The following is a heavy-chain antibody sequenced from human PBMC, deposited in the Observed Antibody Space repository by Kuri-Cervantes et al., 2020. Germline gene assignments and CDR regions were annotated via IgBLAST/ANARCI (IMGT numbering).Heavy chain of an antibody. D-gene: IGHD3-9*01. Sequence: ASVKVSCKASGYTFTSYDINWVRQATGQGLEWMGWMNPNSGNTGYAQRFQGRVTMTRNTSISTAYMELRSLRSEDTAVYYCARNWGAVRYFDWHRVSPYYYYYGMDVWGQGTTVTVSS. J-gene: IGHJ6*02. CDR3: ARNWGAVRYFDWHRVSPYYYYYGMDV. CDR1: GYTFTSYD. CDR2: MNPNSGNT. V-gene: IGHV1-8*01.